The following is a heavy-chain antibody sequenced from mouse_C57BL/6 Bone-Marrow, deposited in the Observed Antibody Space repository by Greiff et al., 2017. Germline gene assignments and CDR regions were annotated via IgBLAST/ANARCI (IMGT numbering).Heavy chain of an antibody. CDR2: IYPRSGNT. CDR3: AREGPYFDY. Sequence: VQGVESGAELARPGASVKLSCKASGYTFTSYGISWVKQRTGQGLEWIGEIYPRSGNTYYNEKFKGKATLTADKSSSTAYMKLLSLAAEDSAVYFCAREGPYFDYWGQGTTLTVSS. V-gene: IGHV1-81*01. CDR1: GYTFTSYG. J-gene: IGHJ2*01.